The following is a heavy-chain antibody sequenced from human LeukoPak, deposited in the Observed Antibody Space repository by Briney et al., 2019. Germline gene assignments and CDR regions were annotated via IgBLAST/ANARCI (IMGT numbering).Heavy chain of an antibody. D-gene: IGHD3-16*01. CDR3: ARVMSSVPPGGGNIDY. CDR1: GFPFSSHA. V-gene: IGHV3-30*14. J-gene: IGHJ4*02. Sequence: PGGSLRLSCAASGFPFSSHAIHWVRQAPGKGLEWVAAISYDGNNKYYVDSVKGRFTISRDNAKNTLFLQMNSLRAEDTAVYYFARVMSSVPPGGGNIDYWGQGTLVTVSS. CDR2: ISYDGNNK.